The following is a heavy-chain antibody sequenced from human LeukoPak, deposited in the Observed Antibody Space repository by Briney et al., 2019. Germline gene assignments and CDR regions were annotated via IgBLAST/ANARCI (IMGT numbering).Heavy chain of an antibody. Sequence: PSETLSLTCAVYGGSFSGYYWSWIRQPPGKGLEWIGEINHSGSTNYNPSLKSRVTISVDTSKNQFSLKQSSVTAADTAVYYCARGNGSGSYYKGRYYYGMDVWGKGTTVTVSS. D-gene: IGHD3-10*01. CDR2: INHSGST. J-gene: IGHJ6*04. CDR3: ARGNGSGSYYKGRYYYGMDV. CDR1: GGSFSGYY. V-gene: IGHV4-34*01.